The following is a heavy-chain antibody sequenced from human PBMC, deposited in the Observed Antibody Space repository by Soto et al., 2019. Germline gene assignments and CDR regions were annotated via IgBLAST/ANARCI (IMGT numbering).Heavy chain of an antibody. CDR3: ARHSYYSNPLRFDP. V-gene: IGHV4-30-2*03. CDR2: IHYSGST. CDR1: GGSISSGGYS. D-gene: IGHD4-4*01. J-gene: IGHJ5*02. Sequence: ASETLSLTCAVSGGSISSGGYSWSWIRQPPGKGLEWIGNIHYSGSTNYNPSLKSRVTISVDTSKNQFSLRLSSVTAAETAVYYCARHSYYSNPLRFDPWGQGTLVTVSS.